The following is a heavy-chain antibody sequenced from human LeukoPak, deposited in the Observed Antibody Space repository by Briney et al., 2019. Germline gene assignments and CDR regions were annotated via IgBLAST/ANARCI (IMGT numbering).Heavy chain of an antibody. CDR3: ARSGWGYHMGALYMDV. V-gene: IGHV3-30*04. CDR2: ISYDGSNK. J-gene: IGHJ6*03. Sequence: GGSLRLSCAASGFTFSSYAMHWVRQAPGKGLEWVAVISYDGSNKYYADSAKGRFTISRDNSKNTLYLQMNSLRAEDTAVYYCARSGWGYHMGALYMDVWGKGTTVTVSS. D-gene: IGHD3-16*01. CDR1: GFTFSSYA.